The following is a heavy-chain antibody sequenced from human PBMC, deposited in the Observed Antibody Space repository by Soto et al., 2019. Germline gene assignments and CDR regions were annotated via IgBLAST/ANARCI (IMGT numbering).Heavy chain of an antibody. J-gene: IGHJ3*02. Sequence: GGSLRLSCAASGFTFSSYAMSWVRQAPGKGLEWVSAISGSGGSTYYADSVKGRFTISRDNSKNTLYLQMNSLRAEDTSVYSCAPRDVLHAFDIWGQGTMVTVSS. V-gene: IGHV3-23*01. CDR1: GFTFSSYA. CDR3: APRDVLHAFDI. D-gene: IGHD2-15*01. CDR2: ISGSGGST.